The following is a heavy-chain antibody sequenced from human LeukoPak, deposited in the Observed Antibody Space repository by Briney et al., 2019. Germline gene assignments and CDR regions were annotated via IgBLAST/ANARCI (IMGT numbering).Heavy chain of an antibody. CDR3: VRQPRVHTPDF. V-gene: IGHV5-51*01. Sequence: GESLKISCKGSGYSFTIYWIGWVRQMPGKGLEWMGIVSPSDSDTRYSPSFQGQVTISADKSITTAYLQWSSLKASDTATYYCVRQPRVHTPDFWGQGTLVTVSS. J-gene: IGHJ4*02. D-gene: IGHD1-1*01. CDR2: VSPSDSDT. CDR1: GYSFTIYW.